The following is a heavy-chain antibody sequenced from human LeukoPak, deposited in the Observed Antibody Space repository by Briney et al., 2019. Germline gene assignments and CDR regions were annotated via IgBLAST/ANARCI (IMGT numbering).Heavy chain of an antibody. D-gene: IGHD6-19*01. Sequence: GMSLRLSCAASGFTFQNFDMTWVRQAPGKGLEWVSSVSRSGAYAHYADSVRGRFTISRDNSNNTLFLQMNSLRGDDTAVYYCVRGGCHLAYWGQGTLVTASS. CDR1: GFTFQNFD. V-gene: IGHV3-23*01. CDR3: VRGGCHLAY. CDR2: VSRSGAYA. J-gene: IGHJ4*02.